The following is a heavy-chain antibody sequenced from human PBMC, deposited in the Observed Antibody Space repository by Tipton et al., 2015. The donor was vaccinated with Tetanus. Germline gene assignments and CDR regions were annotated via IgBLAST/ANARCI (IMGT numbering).Heavy chain of an antibody. CDR2: IFYAGST. V-gene: IGHV4-59*12. CDR3: ARSGYYSRAYYHYRMDV. CDR1: GVSISSYY. Sequence: TLSLTCTVSGVSISSYYWSWIRQSPGKGLEWIGYIFYAGSTNSNPSLKSRVTISVDKAKNQFSLKLTSVTAADTAVYYCARSGYYSRAYYHYRMDVWGQGTTVSVSS. D-gene: IGHD3-9*01. J-gene: IGHJ6*02.